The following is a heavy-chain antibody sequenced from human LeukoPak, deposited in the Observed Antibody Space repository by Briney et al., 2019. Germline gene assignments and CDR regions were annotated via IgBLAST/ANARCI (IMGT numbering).Heavy chain of an antibody. CDR2: IYSSGST. D-gene: IGHD2-2*01. V-gene: IGHV4-4*07. J-gene: IGHJ6*03. CDR3: ARDNSSTSYYYSYMDV. CDR1: GNSISSYY. Sequence: DTLLLTCTVTGNSISSYYWTCIRQPPGTRQQRLGRIYSSGSTDYNPSLKSRVTMSVDTSKNQFSLKLSSVIAADTAVYHCARDNSSTSYYYSYMDVWGKGTTVTVSS.